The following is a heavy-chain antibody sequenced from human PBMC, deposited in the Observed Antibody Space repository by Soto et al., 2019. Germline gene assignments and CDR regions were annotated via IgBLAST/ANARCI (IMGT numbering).Heavy chain of an antibody. CDR3: ARAFSDWLFQPSRGFAP. CDR2: ISYDGSNK. D-gene: IGHD3-9*01. CDR1: GFTFSSYA. J-gene: IGHJ5*02. V-gene: IGHV3-30-3*01. Sequence: GGSVRLSCAASGFTFSSYAMHWVRQAPGKGLEWVAVISYDGSNKYYADSVKGRFTISRDNSKNTLYLQMNSLRAEDTAVYYCARAFSDWLFQPSRGFAPWGQRTLVPAS.